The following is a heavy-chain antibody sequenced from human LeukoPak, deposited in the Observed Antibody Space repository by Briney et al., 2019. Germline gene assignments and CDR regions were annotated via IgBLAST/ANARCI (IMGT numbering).Heavy chain of an antibody. D-gene: IGHD5-24*01. V-gene: IGHV3-7*01. CDR3: AKWRWRQSEYED. Sequence: GGSLRLSCEASGFSFSDHWMGWVRQGPGKGLECVANIKHDGSGKEYVDSVKGRFTISRDNAKNSVYLEMSSLRAEDTAVYYCAKWRWRQSEYEDWGQGTLVTVSS. CDR2: IKHDGSGK. CDR1: GFSFSDHW. J-gene: IGHJ4*02.